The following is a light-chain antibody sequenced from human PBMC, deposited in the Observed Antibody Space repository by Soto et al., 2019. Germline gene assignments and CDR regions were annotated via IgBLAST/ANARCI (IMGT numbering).Light chain of an antibody. V-gene: IGKV3-15*01. CDR3: QQYNNWPPLFT. CDR2: GAS. Sequence: EIVLTQSPATLSVSPGERATLSCRASQSVNSNLTWYQQKPGQAPRLLIYGASTRAAGIPARFSSTGSGTDFTLTISSLQSEDFAVYFCQQYNNWPPLFTFGPGTKVDIK. J-gene: IGKJ3*01. CDR1: QSVNSN.